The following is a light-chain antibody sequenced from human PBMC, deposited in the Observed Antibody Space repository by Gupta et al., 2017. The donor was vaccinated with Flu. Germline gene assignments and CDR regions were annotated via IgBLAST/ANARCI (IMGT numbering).Light chain of an antibody. J-gene: IGLJ2*01. Sequence: GDALPHKYNYSYQQQQGQAPLLIIYKDFERPSGSPARFSASSSGTTVTLTISGVQAEDEADYYCQSTDTSGEYVIVFGGGTRLTVL. CDR3: QSTDTSGEYVIV. V-gene: IGLV3-25*03. CDR1: ALPHKY. CDR2: KDF.